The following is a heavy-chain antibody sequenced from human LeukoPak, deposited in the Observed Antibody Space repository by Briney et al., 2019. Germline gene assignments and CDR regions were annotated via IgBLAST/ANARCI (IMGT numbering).Heavy chain of an antibody. CDR1: GFSFRTYN. D-gene: IGHD1-26*01. J-gene: IGHJ4*02. CDR3: ANWEIGDPIDY. V-gene: IGHV3-30*02. Sequence: PGGSLRLSCTASGFSFRTYNLHWVRQAPGKGLEWVAVISYNGGYIHYEDSVKGRFTISRDDSKNTLSLQMNSLRAEDTAVYYCANWEIGDPIDYWGQGTLVTVSS. CDR2: ISYNGGYI.